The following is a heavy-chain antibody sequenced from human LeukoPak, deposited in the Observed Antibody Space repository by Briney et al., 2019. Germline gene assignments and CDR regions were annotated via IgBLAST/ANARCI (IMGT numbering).Heavy chain of an antibody. V-gene: IGHV4-34*01. J-gene: IGHJ4*02. CDR1: GGSFSGYY. CDR3: ASARSAQQLEY. D-gene: IGHD6-13*01. Sequence: SETLSLTCAVYGGSFSGYYWSWIRQPPGKGLEWIGEINHSGSTNYNPSLKSRVTISVDTSKNQFSLKLSSVTAADMAVYYCASARSAQQLEYWGQGTLVTVSS. CDR2: INHSGST.